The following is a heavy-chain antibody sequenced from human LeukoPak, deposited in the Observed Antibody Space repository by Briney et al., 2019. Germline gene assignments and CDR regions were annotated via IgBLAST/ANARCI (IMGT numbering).Heavy chain of an antibody. CDR2: LSSSGST. J-gene: IGHJ4*02. CDR1: GGSISSSSYY. V-gene: IGHV4-39*07. CDR3: ASGDTNNWYAVFDY. Sequence: SETLSLTCTVSGGSISSSSYYWGWIRQPPGKGLEWIGSLSSSGSTFYSASLKSRVTISADKSKNQFSLKVSSVTAADTAVYYCASGDTNNWYAVFDYWGQGTLVTVSS. D-gene: IGHD6-13*01.